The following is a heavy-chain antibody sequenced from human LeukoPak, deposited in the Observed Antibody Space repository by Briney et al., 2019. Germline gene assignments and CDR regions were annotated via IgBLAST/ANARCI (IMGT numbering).Heavy chain of an antibody. CDR2: INPSGGST. V-gene: IGHV1-46*01. J-gene: IGHJ4*02. Sequence: ASVKVSCKASGYTFTTYYMHWVRQAPGQGLEWMGIINPSGGSTSYAQKLQGRVTMTRDTSTSTVYMELSSLRSEDTAVYYCARDPIKPRAAAGYYFDYWGQGTLVTVSS. CDR3: ARDPIKPRAAAGYYFDY. D-gene: IGHD6-13*01. CDR1: GYTFTTYY.